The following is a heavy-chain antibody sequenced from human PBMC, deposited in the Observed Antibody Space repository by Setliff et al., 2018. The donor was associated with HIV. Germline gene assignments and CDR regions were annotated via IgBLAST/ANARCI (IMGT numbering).Heavy chain of an antibody. J-gene: IGHJ6*03. CDR1: GFTVSGNY. CDR2: IGSAGDSTI. D-gene: IGHD3-16*01. Sequence: GGSLRLSCAASGFTVSGNYLNWVRQAPGEGLEWLSYIGSAGDSTIFYADSVKGRFTISRDDAKKSLYLQMNSLGAEDTAVYYCARSGGIGNYNWDVWGKGTTVTVSS. CDR3: ARSGGIGNYNWDV. V-gene: IGHV3-11*04.